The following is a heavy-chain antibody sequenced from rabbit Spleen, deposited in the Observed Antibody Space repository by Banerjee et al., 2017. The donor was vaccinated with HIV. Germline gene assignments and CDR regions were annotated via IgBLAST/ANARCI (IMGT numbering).Heavy chain of an antibody. CDR1: GFSLSTFG. CDR2: IFITSGNI. J-gene: IGHJ4*01. CDR3: ARYVISSDYFDL. Sequence: QSLEESGGDLVKPGASLTLTCTASGFSLSTFGMCWVRQTPGKGPEWIGYIFITSGNIYYASWAKGRFTISKTSSTTVTLQMTSLTAADTATYFCARYVISSDYFDLWGPGTLVTVS. V-gene: IGHV1S40*01. D-gene: IGHD1-1*01.